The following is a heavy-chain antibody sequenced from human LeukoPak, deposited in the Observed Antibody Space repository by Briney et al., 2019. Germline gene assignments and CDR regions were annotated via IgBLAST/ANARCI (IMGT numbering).Heavy chain of an antibody. J-gene: IGHJ3*02. CDR3: ARESGGYYDSSGYYATDAFDI. CDR1: GFIFSSYS. CDR2: IYYSGST. D-gene: IGHD3-22*01. V-gene: IGHV4-31*11. Sequence: LRLSCAASGFIFSSYSMSWVRQAPGKGLEWIGYIYYSGSTYYNPSLKSRVTISVDTSKNQFSLKLSSVTAADTAVYYCARESGGYYDSSGYYATDAFDIWGQGTMVTVSS.